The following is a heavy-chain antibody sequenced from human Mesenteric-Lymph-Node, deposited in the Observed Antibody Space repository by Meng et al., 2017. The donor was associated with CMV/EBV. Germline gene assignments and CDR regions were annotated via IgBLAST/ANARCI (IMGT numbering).Heavy chain of an antibody. CDR2: ISGSTSTNT. CDR1: GFTFSTYA. V-gene: IGHV3-23*01. J-gene: IGHJ3*02. D-gene: IGHD5-18*01. CDR3: ARALRGYAYPRDAFGI. Sequence: GSLRLSCAASGFTFSTYAMNWVRQAPGKGLEWVSSISGSTSTNTYYADSVGGRFTISRDNSKNTLFLHLSSLRAEDTAIYYCARALRGYAYPRDAFGIWGQGTMVTVSS.